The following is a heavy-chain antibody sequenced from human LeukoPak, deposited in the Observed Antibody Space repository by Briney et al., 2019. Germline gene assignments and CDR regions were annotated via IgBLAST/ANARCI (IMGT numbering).Heavy chain of an antibody. J-gene: IGHJ6*02. CDR3: ATLWFGELKTYYFYYYGVDV. CDR2: ISYDGSNK. V-gene: IGHV3-30-3*01. D-gene: IGHD3-10*01. CDR1: EFIFSSYA. Sequence: GRSLRLSCAASEFIFSSYAMHWVRQAPGKGLEWVAIISYDGSNKDYADSVKGRFTISRDNSKNTLYLQMNSLRAEDTAVYYCATLWFGELKTYYFYYYGVDVWGQGTTVTVSS.